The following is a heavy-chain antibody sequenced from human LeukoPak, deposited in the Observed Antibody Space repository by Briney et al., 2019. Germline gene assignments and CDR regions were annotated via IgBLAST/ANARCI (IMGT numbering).Heavy chain of an antibody. CDR3: ARGVLRYFDWSPTSLLDV. CDR1: GGSISSGDYY. CDR2: IYYSGST. Sequence: SETLSLTCTVSGGSISSGDYYWSWIRQPPGKGLEWIGYIYYSGSTYYNPSLKSRVTISVDTSKNQFSLKLSSVTAADTAVYYCARGVLRYFDWSPTSLLDVWGQGTTVTVSS. V-gene: IGHV4-30-4*02. J-gene: IGHJ6*02. D-gene: IGHD3-9*01.